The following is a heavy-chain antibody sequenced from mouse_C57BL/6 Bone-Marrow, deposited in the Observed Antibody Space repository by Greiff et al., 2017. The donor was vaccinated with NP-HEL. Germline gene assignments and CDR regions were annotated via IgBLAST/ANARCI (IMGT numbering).Heavy chain of an antibody. Sequence: EVKLVESGGGLVQPGGSLKLSCAASGFTFSDYYMYWVRQTPEKRLEWVAYISNGGGSTYYPDTVKGRFTISRDNAKNTLYLQMSRLKSEDTAMYYCARRFPRSCFDVWGTGTTVTVSS. J-gene: IGHJ1*03. CDR3: ARRFPRSCFDV. CDR2: ISNGGGST. CDR1: GFTFSDYY. V-gene: IGHV5-12*01.